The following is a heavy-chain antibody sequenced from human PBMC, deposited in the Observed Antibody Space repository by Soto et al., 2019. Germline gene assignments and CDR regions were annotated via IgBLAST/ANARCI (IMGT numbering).Heavy chain of an antibody. J-gene: IGHJ6*02. V-gene: IGHV4-31*03. D-gene: IGHD3-16*01. CDR1: GAAVSGGGQY. CDR2: IYYIGSP. Sequence: QLQESGPGLLKPSQTLSLTCSVSGAAVSGGGQYWNWVRQLPGKGLEWIGNIYYIGSPDYNPSLKSRVTISLDTSKNQCSLKLISVTAADTAVYYCARERVLGDGGGFDVWGQGTTVSVSS. CDR3: ARERVLGDGGGFDV.